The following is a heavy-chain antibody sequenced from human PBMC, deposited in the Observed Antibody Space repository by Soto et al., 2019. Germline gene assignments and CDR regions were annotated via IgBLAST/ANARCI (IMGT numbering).Heavy chain of an antibody. D-gene: IGHD2-15*01. J-gene: IGHJ6*02. Sequence: PSETLPLTCTVSGGSISSNYWSWIRQPPGKGLEWIGYIYYSGNTNYNPSLKSRVTISVDTSKNQFSLKLSSVTAADTAVYYCARDQVVTSMGYYYYYGVDVWGQGTTVTVS. CDR1: GGSISSNY. V-gene: IGHV4-59*01. CDR2: IYYSGNT. CDR3: ARDQVVTSMGYYYYYGVDV.